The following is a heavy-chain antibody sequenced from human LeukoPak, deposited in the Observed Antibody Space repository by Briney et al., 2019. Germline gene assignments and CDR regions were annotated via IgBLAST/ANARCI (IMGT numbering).Heavy chain of an antibody. CDR3: ARDGSKALQGFDY. V-gene: IGHV3-53*01. CDR2: IYSGGST. J-gene: IGHJ4*02. Sequence: GGSLRLSCAASGFTVSSNYMSWVRQAPGKGLEWVSVIYSGGSTYYADSVKGRFTISRDNSKNTLYLQMNSLRAEDTAVYYCARDGSKALQGFDYWGQGTLVTVSS. D-gene: IGHD1-26*01. CDR1: GFTVSSNY.